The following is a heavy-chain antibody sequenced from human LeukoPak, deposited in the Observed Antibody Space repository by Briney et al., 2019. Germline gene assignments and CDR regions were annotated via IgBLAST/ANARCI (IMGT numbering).Heavy chain of an antibody. V-gene: IGHV1-24*01. J-gene: IGHJ4*02. CDR3: ARAPTVLVGYCSRSSCQADY. D-gene: IGHD2-2*01. CDR1: GYTLTELS. CDR2: FDPEDGET. Sequence: GASVKVSCKVSGYTLTELSMHWVRQAPGKGLEWMGGFDPEDGETIYAQKFQGRVTMTEDTSTDTAYMELSSLRVEDTAVYYCARAPTVLVGYCSRSSCQADYWGQGTLVTVSS.